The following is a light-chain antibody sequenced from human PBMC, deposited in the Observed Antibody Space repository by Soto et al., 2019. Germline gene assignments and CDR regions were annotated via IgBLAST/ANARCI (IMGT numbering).Light chain of an antibody. CDR2: DAS. J-gene: IGKJ3*01. Sequence: EIVLTQSPATLSLSPGERATLSCRASQSVSSYLAWYQQKPGQAPRLLIYDASNRATGIPARFSGSGSVTDFTLTISSLEPEDFAFYYCQQRSNWPPRFTFGPGTKVDIK. CDR1: QSVSSY. CDR3: QQRSNWPPRFT. V-gene: IGKV3-11*01.